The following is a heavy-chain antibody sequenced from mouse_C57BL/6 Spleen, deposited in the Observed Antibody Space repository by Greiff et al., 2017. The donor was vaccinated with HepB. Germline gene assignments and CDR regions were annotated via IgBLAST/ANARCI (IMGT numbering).Heavy chain of an antibody. CDR2: ISSGGSYT. J-gene: IGHJ2*01. CDR3: ARRHYYGHFDY. D-gene: IGHD1-2*01. Sequence: EVHLVESGGDLVKPGGSLKLSCAASGFTFSSYGMSWVRQTPDKRLEWVATISSGGSYTYYPDSVKGRFTIDKNNAKNTLYLQMSSLKAEDTAMYYGARRHYYGHFDYWGQGTTLTVSS. V-gene: IGHV5-6*01. CDR1: GFTFSSYG.